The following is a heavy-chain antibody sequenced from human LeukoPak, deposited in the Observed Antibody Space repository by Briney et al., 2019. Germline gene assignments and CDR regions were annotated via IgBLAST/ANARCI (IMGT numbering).Heavy chain of an antibody. CDR2: INIAVSST. Sequence: GGSLRLSCAASGFTFCSSWMHWVRQAPGKGLVWVSHINIAVSSTSYADSVKGRFTISRDNAKNTVYLQMNSLRAEDTAVYYCARDSSYSMDVWGQGTTVTVSS. CDR1: GFTFCSSW. CDR3: ARDSSYSMDV. V-gene: IGHV3-74*01. D-gene: IGHD6-13*01. J-gene: IGHJ6*02.